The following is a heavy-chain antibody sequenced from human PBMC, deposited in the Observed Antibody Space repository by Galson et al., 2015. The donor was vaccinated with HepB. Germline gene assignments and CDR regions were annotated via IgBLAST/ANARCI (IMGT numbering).Heavy chain of an antibody. Sequence: SVKVSCKASRYTFSGYYMHWVRQAPGQGLEWMGRINPNSGDTNYAQRFQGRVTMTRDSSSTTAYMELTSLTSDDTAVYFCARDFSHFDTGGYHNVFDFWGQGTLVTVSS. CDR2: INPNSGDT. CDR3: ARDFSHFDTGGYHNVFDF. J-gene: IGHJ4*02. CDR1: RYTFSGYY. D-gene: IGHD2-8*02. V-gene: IGHV1-2*06.